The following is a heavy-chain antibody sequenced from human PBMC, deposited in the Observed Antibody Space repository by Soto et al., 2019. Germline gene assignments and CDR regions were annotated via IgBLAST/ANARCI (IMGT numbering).Heavy chain of an antibody. CDR2: ISAYNGNT. V-gene: IGHV1-18*01. D-gene: IGHD2-15*01. Sequence: ASVKVSCKASGYTFTSYGISWVRQAPGQRLEWMGWISAYNGNTNYAQKLQGRVTMTTDTSTSTAYMELRSLRSDDTAVYYCARVGLNCSGGSCFPALYYYYYMDVWGKGTTVTVSS. J-gene: IGHJ6*03. CDR1: GYTFTSYG. CDR3: ARVGLNCSGGSCFPALYYYYYMDV.